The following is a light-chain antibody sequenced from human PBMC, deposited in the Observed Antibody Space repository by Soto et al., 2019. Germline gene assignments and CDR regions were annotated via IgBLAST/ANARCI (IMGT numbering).Light chain of an antibody. J-gene: IGKJ1*01. Sequence: EIVLTQSPGTLSLSPGERATLSCGASQSFTSNYLAWYQQKPGQAPRLLIYGASTRATGIPDRFSGSGSGTDFTLTISRLEPEDFAVYYCHQYGSSPRTFGQGTKVEIK. CDR3: HQYGSSPRT. V-gene: IGKV3-20*01. CDR1: QSFTSNY. CDR2: GAS.